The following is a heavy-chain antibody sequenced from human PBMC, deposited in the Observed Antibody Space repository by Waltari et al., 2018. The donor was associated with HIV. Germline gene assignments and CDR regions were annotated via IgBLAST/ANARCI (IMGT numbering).Heavy chain of an antibody. CDR2: IKQDGSEK. CDR1: GFAYSSYW. CDR3: AGRSPARRLNWFDP. Sequence: EVQLVASGGGLVQPGGSLRLPCAASGFAYSSYWMSWVRQAPGKGLEWVANIKQDGSEKYYVDSMKGRFTISRDNAKNSLYLQINSLRAEDTAVYYCAGRSPARRLNWFDPWGQGTLVIVSS. V-gene: IGHV3-7*01. J-gene: IGHJ5*02. D-gene: IGHD2-8*01.